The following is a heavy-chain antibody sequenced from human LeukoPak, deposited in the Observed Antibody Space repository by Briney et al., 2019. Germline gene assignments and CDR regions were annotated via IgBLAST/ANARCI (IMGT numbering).Heavy chain of an antibody. CDR2: ISQSGST. D-gene: IGHD2-2*02. J-gene: IGHJ5*02. Sequence: SETLSLTCTVSGYSISSGYYWGWIRQPPGKGLEWIGSISQSGSTYYNPSLKSRVTISVDTSKNQFALKLNSVTAADTAVYYCARGNDYTDFDLWGQGTLVTVSS. CDR3: ARGNDYTDFDL. CDR1: GYSISSGYY. V-gene: IGHV4-38-2*02.